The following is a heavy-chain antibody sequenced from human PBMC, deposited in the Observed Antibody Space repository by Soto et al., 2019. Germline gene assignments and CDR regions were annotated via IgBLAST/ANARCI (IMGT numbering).Heavy chain of an antibody. CDR3: AKDLSTGTKTYYYYGMGV. Sequence: HPGGSLRLSCAASGFTFSSYAMSWVRQAPGKGLEWVSAISGSGGSTYYADSVKGRFTISRDNSKNTLYLQMNSLRAEDTAVYYCAKDLSTGTKTYYYYGMGVWGQGTTVTVSS. J-gene: IGHJ6*02. V-gene: IGHV3-23*01. D-gene: IGHD1-1*01. CDR1: GFTFSSYA. CDR2: ISGSGGST.